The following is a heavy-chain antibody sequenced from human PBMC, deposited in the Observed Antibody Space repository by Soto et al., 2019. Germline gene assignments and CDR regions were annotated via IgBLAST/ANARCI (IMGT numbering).Heavy chain of an antibody. D-gene: IGHD2-15*01. Sequence: LSLTCTVSGGSISSYYWSWIRQPPGKGLEWIGYIYYSGSTNYNPSLKSRVTISVDTSKNQFSLKLSSVTAADTAVYYCARVTCSGGSCYGWDDAFDIWGQGTMVTVSS. CDR2: IYYSGST. J-gene: IGHJ3*02. V-gene: IGHV4-59*01. CDR3: ARVTCSGGSCYGWDDAFDI. CDR1: GGSISSYY.